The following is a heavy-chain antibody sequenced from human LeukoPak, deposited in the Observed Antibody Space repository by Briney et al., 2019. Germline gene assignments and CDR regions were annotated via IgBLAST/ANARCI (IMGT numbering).Heavy chain of an antibody. Sequence: GGSLRLSCAASGFTVSSNYMSWVRQAPGKGLEWVLVIYSGGSTYYADSVKGRFTISRDNSKNTLYFQMNSLRAEDTAVYYCAREGTTGSLIIDFWGQGTLVTVSS. CDR1: GFTVSSNY. CDR2: IYSGGST. J-gene: IGHJ4*02. CDR3: AREGTTGSLIIDF. V-gene: IGHV3-66*01. D-gene: IGHD1/OR15-1a*01.